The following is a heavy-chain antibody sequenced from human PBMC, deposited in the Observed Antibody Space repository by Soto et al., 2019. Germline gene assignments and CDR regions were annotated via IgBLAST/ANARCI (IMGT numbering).Heavy chain of an antibody. V-gene: IGHV1-18*01. CDR1: GYTFTRYG. Sequence: QGQLVQSGAEVKKPGASVKVSCKASGYTFTRYGISWVRRAPGQGLEWMGWISGYNGDTKYAQKCQGRVTMTIDTSTTTPFIELRSLTADDTAVYYCAKNGQPPYFYYGLDVWGQGTTVTVSS. J-gene: IGHJ6*02. CDR2: ISGYNGDT. CDR3: AKNGQPPYFYYGLDV. D-gene: IGHD2-8*01.